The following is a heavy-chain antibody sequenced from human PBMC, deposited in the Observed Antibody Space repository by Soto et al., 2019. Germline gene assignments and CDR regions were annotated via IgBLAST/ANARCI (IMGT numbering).Heavy chain of an antibody. V-gene: IGHV1-24*01. CDR2: FDPEDGET. CDR3: ARDPDSSATSYYYYGMDV. D-gene: IGHD6-13*01. CDR1: GYTLTELS. Sequence: ASVKVSCKVSGYTLTELSMHWVRQAPGKGLEWMGGFDPEDGETIYAQKFQGRVTMTEDTSTDTAYMELSSLRSEDTAVYYCARDPDSSATSYYYYGMDVWGQGTTVTVSS. J-gene: IGHJ6*02.